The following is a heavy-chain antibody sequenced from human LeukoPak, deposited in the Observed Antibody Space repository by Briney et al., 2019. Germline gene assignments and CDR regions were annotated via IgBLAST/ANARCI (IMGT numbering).Heavy chain of an antibody. CDR1: GFLYDSYG. V-gene: IGHV3-23*01. Sequence: GGSLRLSWAASGFLYDSYGMSWVRQAPGKGLEWVSGITGTGDNTYYIDSVRGRFTISRDNSKNTLSLQMDSLRVEDTAIYFCAKDISPYGAGFDYWGQGSLVTVSS. J-gene: IGHJ4*02. D-gene: IGHD3-10*01. CDR3: AKDISPYGAGFDY. CDR2: ITGTGDNT.